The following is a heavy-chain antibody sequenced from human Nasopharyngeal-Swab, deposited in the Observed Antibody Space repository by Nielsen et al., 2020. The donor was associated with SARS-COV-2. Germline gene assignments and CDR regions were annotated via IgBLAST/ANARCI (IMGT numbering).Heavy chain of an antibody. CDR1: GFTFSDYY. V-gene: IGHV3-11*04. D-gene: IGHD4-17*01. CDR2: ISSSASTK. J-gene: IGHJ6*02. Sequence: GGSLRLSCAASGFTFSDYYMSWIRQAPGKGLEWVSQISSSASTKKYADSVKGRFTISRDNAKNSLYLQMNSLRAEDTAVYYCARDYGDYGNYYYGMDVWGQGTTVTVSS. CDR3: ARDYGDYGNYYYGMDV.